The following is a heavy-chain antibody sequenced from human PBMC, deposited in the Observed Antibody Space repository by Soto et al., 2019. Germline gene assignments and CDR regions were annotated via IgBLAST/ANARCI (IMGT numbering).Heavy chain of an antibody. D-gene: IGHD3-3*01. Sequence: PAETLSLTCTVSGDSISSANYYWSWIRQPPGKGLEWIGYIHYSGSTYYNPSLTSRLSISVDTSKYHLSLRLNSVTAADTAVYYCARGVDFGLIKIDXWGQGTLVTVSX. CDR3: ARGVDFGLIKIDX. CDR1: GDSISSANYY. V-gene: IGHV4-30-4*01. J-gene: IGHJ5*02. CDR2: IHYSGST.